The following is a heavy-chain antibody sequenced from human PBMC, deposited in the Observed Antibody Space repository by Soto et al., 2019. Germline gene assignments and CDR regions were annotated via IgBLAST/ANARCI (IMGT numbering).Heavy chain of an antibody. CDR2: ISGGSGDT. D-gene: IGHD2-2*01. Sequence: EVQLLESGGGVAQPGGSLRLSCAASGVTFSNSAMSWVRQAPGKGLEWVSTISGGSGDTSYADPVKGRFIVSRDDSRTTLYLQMNSLRAEDTALYYGARGASTFDYWGQGRPVIVSS. V-gene: IGHV3-23*01. J-gene: IGHJ4*02. CDR1: GVTFSNSA. CDR3: ARGASTFDY.